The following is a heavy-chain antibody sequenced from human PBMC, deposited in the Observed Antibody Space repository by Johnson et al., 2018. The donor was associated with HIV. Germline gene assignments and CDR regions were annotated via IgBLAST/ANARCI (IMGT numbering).Heavy chain of an antibody. CDR2: ISYDGSNK. D-gene: IGHD2/OR15-2a*01. J-gene: IGHJ3*02. CDR1: AFTFSSYA. Sequence: QVLLVESGGGLVQPGGSLRLSCAASAFTFSSYAMHWVRKAPGKGLEWVAVISYDGSNKYYADSVKGRFTISRENSKNTLYLQMNSLRAEDTAVYYCAKNSAAFDIWGQGTMVTVSS. V-gene: IGHV3-30*04. CDR3: AKNSAAFDI.